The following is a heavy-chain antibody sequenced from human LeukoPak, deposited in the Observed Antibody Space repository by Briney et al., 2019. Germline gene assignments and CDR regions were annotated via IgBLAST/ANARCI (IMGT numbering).Heavy chain of an antibody. CDR2: IYSSGST. D-gene: IGHD6-13*01. V-gene: IGHV3-53*01. J-gene: IGHJ4*02. CDR1: GCIATTNY. Sequence: GGSLRLSCAGSGCIATTNYMSWVRQAPGKGLEWVSVIYSSGSTSYADSVKGRFTISRDSSKNTVYLQMNSLRAEDTAVYYCARDPSGRAAAGRGDYWGQGTLVTVSS. CDR3: ARDPSGRAAAGRGDY.